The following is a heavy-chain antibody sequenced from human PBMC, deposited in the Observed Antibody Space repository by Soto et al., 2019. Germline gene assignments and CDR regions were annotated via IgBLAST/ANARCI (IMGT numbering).Heavy chain of an antibody. CDR2: ISGSGSKT. V-gene: IGHV3-23*01. J-gene: IGHJ5*02. Sequence: GGSLRLSCAAFEFTFSSYAMIWVRQAPGKGLEWVSAISGSGSKTYYADSVKGRFTISRDNSKNTLFLQMNTLRAEDTAVYYCAKAIIEEGDTAGFEPWGRGTLVTV. CDR1: EFTFSSYA. CDR3: AKAIIEEGDTAGFEP. D-gene: IGHD2-21*02.